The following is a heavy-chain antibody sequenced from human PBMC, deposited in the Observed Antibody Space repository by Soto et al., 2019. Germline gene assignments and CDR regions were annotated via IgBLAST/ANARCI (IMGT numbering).Heavy chain of an antibody. Sequence: XATLSLTFTVSGGSVSSGSYYWSWIRQPPGKGLEWIGYIYYSGSTNYNPSLKSRVTISVDTSKNQFSLKLSSVTAADTAVYYCERDTYKWFDPWGQGTLVTVSS. CDR2: IYYSGST. D-gene: IGHD1-20*01. J-gene: IGHJ5*02. CDR1: GGSVSSGSYY. V-gene: IGHV4-61*01. CDR3: ERDTYKWFDP.